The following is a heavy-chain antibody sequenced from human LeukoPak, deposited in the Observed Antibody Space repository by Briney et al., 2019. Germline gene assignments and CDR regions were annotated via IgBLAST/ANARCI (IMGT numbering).Heavy chain of an antibody. CDR3: ARVGGSYYTGSYYFDY. CDR1: GGSISSYY. V-gene: IGHV4-59*12. J-gene: IGHJ4*02. CDR2: IYHSGST. D-gene: IGHD1-26*01. Sequence: SETLSLTCSVSGGSISSYYWSWIRQPPGKGLEWIGEIYHSGSTNYNPSLKSRVTISVDKSKNQFSLKLSSVTAADTAVYYCARVGGSYYTGSYYFDYWGQGTLVTVSS.